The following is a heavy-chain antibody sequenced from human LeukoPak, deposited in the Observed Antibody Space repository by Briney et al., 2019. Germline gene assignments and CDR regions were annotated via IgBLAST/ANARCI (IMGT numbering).Heavy chain of an antibody. CDR1: GGSISSYY. V-gene: IGHV4-59*08. CDR2: IYYSGST. J-gene: IGHJ4*02. Sequence: PSETLSLTCTVSGGSISSYYWSWIRQPPGKGLEWIGYIYYSGSTNYNPSLKSRVTISVGTSKNQFSLKLSSVTAADTAVYYCARHENWNDVAYFDYWGQGTLVTVSS. CDR3: ARHENWNDVAYFDY. D-gene: IGHD1-1*01.